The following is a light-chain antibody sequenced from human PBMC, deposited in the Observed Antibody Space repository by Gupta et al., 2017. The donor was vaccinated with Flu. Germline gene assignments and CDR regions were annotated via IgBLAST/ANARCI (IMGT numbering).Light chain of an antibody. J-gene: IGKJ3*01. CDR2: SGS. V-gene: IGKV2-28*01. CDR1: QSLLESHGYNY. CDR3: MQPLQSPPGLT. Sequence: RSSQSLLESHGYNYLDWYVQKPGQSPQILIHSGSSRASGVPDRFSGSGSGTDFTLKISRVESEDAGVYYCMQPLQSPPGLTFGPGTKVEIK.